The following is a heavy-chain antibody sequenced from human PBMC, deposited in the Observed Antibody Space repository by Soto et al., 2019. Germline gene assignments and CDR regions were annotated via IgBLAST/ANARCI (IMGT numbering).Heavy chain of an antibody. CDR1: GFNFSDYA. Sequence: VQLVESGGGVVQPGRSLRLSCAASGFNFSDYAMHWVRQAPGKGLEWVAVVSHDGRNTHYADSVKGRFTISRDSSKNTVYLEMTSLRAEDTAVYYCAKGGRQWLVTSDFNYWGQGALVTVSS. J-gene: IGHJ4*02. CDR3: AKGGRQWLVTSDFNY. CDR2: VSHDGRNT. V-gene: IGHV3-30*18. D-gene: IGHD6-19*01.